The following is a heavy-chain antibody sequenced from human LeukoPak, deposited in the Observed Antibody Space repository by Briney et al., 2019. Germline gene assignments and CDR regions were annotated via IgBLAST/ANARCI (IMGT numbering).Heavy chain of an antibody. J-gene: IGHJ6*02. V-gene: IGHV4-34*01. CDR3: TRSGLTGMRKYPRADYYYYGMDV. Sequence: SETLSLTCDVPGGSFSGYLWSWLRQPPGKGLEWVGEINYNGEIANYNPSLKSRVTISVDTSRSQFSLRLTSVTAADTAVYYCTRSGLTGMRKYPRADYYYYGMDVWGQGTAVTVSS. D-gene: IGHD1-14*01. CDR1: GGSFSGYL. CDR2: INYNGEIA.